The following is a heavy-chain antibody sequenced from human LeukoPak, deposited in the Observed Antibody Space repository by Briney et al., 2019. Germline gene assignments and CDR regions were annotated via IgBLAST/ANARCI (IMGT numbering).Heavy chain of an antibody. CDR3: ARDWDAMNNCFDP. Sequence: EASVKVSCKASGYTFTSYDINWVRQAPGQGLEWMGWISTNSDIRTYAQTLQGRFTMTTDTATTTAYMELNNLTFDDTAVYYCARDWDAMNNCFDPWGQGTPVTVSS. J-gene: IGHJ5*02. CDR2: ISTNSDIR. CDR1: GYTFTSYD. D-gene: IGHD1-26*01. V-gene: IGHV1-18*01.